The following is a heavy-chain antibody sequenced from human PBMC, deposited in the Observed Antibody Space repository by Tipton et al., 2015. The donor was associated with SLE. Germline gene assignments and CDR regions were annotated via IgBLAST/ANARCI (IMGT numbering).Heavy chain of an antibody. CDR1: GGSISRGSYF. CDR2: IYSTGST. D-gene: IGHD1-26*01. J-gene: IGHJ4*02. Sequence: LRLSCSVSGGSISRGSYFWSWIRQPAGKGLEWIGRIYSTGSTDYNPSLKTRVTISVDTSKDQFSLRLNSVTAADTAVYYCGRRLKPSGATDSWGQGILVTVSS. V-gene: IGHV4-61*02. CDR3: GRRLKPSGATDS.